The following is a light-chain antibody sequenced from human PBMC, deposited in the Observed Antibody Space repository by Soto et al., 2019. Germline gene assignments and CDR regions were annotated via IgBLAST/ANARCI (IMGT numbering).Light chain of an antibody. J-gene: IGKJ5*01. Sequence: EIVLTQSPGTLSLSPGERATLSCRASQSVSSSYLAWYQQKPGQAPRLLIYGASSRATGIPDRFSGSGSGTDFTLIISRLEPEDFAVYYCQQHGSSSITFGQGTRLEIK. CDR2: GAS. CDR3: QQHGSSSIT. V-gene: IGKV3-20*01. CDR1: QSVSSSY.